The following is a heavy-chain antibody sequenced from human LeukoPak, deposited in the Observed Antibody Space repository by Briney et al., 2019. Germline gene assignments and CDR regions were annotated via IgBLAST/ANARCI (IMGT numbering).Heavy chain of an antibody. V-gene: IGHV3-21*01. CDR2: ISSSSSYI. CDR1: GFTFSSYA. J-gene: IGHJ4*02. CDR3: ARDMAGTGSHDY. Sequence: GRSLRLSCAASGFTFSSYAMHWVRQAPGKGLEWVSSISSSSSYIYYADSVKGRFTISRDNAKNSLYLQMNSLRAEDTAVYYCARDMAGTGSHDYWGQGTLVTVSS. D-gene: IGHD6-19*01.